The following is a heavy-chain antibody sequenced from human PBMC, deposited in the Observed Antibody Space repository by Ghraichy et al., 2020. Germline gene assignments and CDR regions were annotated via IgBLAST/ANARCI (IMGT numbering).Heavy chain of an antibody. D-gene: IGHD6-13*01. CDR2: ISWNSGSI. CDR3: AKDGDSSSWHIVDY. CDR1: GFTFDDYA. V-gene: IGHV3-9*01. Sequence: GGSLRLSCAASGFTFDDYAMHWVRQAPGKGLEWVSGISWNSGSIGYADSVKGRFTISRDNAKNSLYLQMNSLRAEDTALYYCAKDGDSSSWHIVDYWGQGTLVTVSS. J-gene: IGHJ4*02.